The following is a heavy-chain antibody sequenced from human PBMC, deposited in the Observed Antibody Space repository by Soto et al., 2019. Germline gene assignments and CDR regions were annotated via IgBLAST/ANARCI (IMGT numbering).Heavy chain of an antibody. J-gene: IGHJ5*02. D-gene: IGHD5-18*01. Sequence: GGSLRLSCAASGFTFSSYDMHWVRQATGKGLEWASAIGTAGDTYYPGSVKGRFTISRENAKNSLYLQMNSLRAGDTAVYYCAREVRVTSDHNLFDPWGQGTLVTVSS. V-gene: IGHV3-13*01. CDR2: IGTAGDT. CDR1: GFTFSSYD. CDR3: AREVRVTSDHNLFDP.